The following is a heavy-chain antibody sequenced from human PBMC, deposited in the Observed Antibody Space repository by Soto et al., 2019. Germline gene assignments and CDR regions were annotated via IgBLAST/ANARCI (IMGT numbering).Heavy chain of an antibody. CDR2: IYSGGST. D-gene: IGHD4-4*01. CDR1: GFTVSSNY. J-gene: IGHJ3*02. Sequence: GGSLRLSCAASGFTVSSNYMSWVRQAPGKGLEGVSVIYSGGSTYYADSVKGRFTISRDNSKNTLYLQMNSLRAEDTALYYCARDSNYVGAFDIWGQGTMVTVSS. CDR3: ARDSNYVGAFDI. V-gene: IGHV3-66*01.